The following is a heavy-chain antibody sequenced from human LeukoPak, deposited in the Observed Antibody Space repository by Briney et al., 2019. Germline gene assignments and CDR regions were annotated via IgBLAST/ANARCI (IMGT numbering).Heavy chain of an antibody. Sequence: GGSLRLSCAASGFTFSSYAMSWVRQAPGKGLEWVSAISGSGGSTYYADSVKGRFAISRDNSKNTLYLQMNSLRAEDTAVYYCAKTRPLDSSSWSHGDYWGQGTLVTVSS. CDR2: ISGSGGST. J-gene: IGHJ4*02. CDR1: GFTFSSYA. CDR3: AKTRPLDSSSWSHGDY. D-gene: IGHD6-13*01. V-gene: IGHV3-23*01.